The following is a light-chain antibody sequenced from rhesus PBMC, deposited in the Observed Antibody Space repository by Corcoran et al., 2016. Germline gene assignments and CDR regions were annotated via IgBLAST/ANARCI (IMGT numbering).Light chain of an antibody. CDR3: HKYKDLLWT. J-gene: IGKJ1*01. Sequence: EIVMTQSPATLSLSPGETATLSCRASESVGTYLAWYRQKPGQPPPLPVHVAPFRAPGPPDRFICSGSRTNFTLMITSLEPEDVGLYHCHKYKDLLWTFGHGTKVEIK. CDR2: VAP. V-gene: IGKV3-40*03. CDR1: ESVGTY.